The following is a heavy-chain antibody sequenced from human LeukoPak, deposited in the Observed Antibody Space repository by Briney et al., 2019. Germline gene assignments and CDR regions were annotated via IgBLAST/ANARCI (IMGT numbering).Heavy chain of an antibody. J-gene: IGHJ5*02. Sequence: SETLSLTCTVSGSSLSTYSWSWIRQPPGKGLEWIGRTYTSGSTNYNPSLQSRITISADTSKNQFSLKLTSVTAADTAVYYCARRMLEARESSATNWFDTWGQGTLVTVSS. D-gene: IGHD5-12*01. CDR3: ARRMLEARESSATNWFDT. V-gene: IGHV4-4*07. CDR2: TYTSGST. CDR1: GSSLSTYS.